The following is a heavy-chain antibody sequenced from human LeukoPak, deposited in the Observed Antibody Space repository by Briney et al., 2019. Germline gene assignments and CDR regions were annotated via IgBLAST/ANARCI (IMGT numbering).Heavy chain of an antibody. V-gene: IGHV1-3*01. CDR3: ARVGAAAGPYYFDY. CDR2: INAGNGNT. CDR1: GYTFISYA. J-gene: IGHJ4*02. D-gene: IGHD6-13*01. Sequence: ASVKVSCKASGYTFISYAIHWVRQAPGQRLEWMGWINAGNGNTKYLQKFQGRVTITTDTSASTAYMELSSLRSEDTAVYYCARVGAAAGPYYFDYWGQGTLVTVSS.